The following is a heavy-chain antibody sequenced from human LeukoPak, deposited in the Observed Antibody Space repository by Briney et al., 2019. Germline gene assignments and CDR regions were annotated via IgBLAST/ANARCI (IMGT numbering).Heavy chain of an antibody. CDR1: GFTFSSYW. D-gene: IGHD3-22*01. V-gene: IGHV3-21*01. J-gene: IGHJ4*02. Sequence: GGSLRLSCAASGFTFSSYWMSWVRQAPGKGLEWVSSISSSSSYIYYADSVKGRFTISRDNAKNSLYLQMNSLRAEDTAVYYCARDYYDSSGYLDYWGQGTLVTVSS. CDR2: ISSSSSYI. CDR3: ARDYYDSSGYLDY.